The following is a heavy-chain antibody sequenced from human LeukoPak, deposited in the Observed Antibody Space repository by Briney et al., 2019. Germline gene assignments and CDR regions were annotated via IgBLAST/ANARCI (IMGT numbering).Heavy chain of an antibody. D-gene: IGHD3-10*01. V-gene: IGHV4-34*01. CDR3: ERGVGMVRGVILSNWFDP. J-gene: IGHJ5*02. Sequence: SETLSLTCAVYGGSFSGYYWSWIRQPPGKGLEWIGEINHSGSTNYNPSLKSRVTISVDTSKNQFSLKLSSVTAADTAVYYCERGVGMVRGVILSNWFDPWGQGTLVTVSS. CDR1: GGSFSGYY. CDR2: INHSGST.